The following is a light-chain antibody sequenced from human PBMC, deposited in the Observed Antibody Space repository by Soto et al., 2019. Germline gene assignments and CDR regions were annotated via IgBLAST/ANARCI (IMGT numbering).Light chain of an antibody. J-gene: IGLJ3*02. V-gene: IGLV1-47*01. CDR1: NSNIGTNA. CDR2: RDD. CDR3: ASWDDTLNAVV. Sequence: QSVLTQPPSASGTPGQRVTISCSGSNSNIGTNAVYWFQHLPGLAPKVLIYRDDQRPSGVSDRFSGSKSGTSCSLAISGLRSEDKADYSCASWDDTLNAVVFGGGTKLTVL.